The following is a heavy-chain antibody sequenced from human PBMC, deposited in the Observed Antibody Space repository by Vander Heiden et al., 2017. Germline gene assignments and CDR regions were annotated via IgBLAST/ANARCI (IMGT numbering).Heavy chain of an antibody. CDR2: IKSQTDGGTT. J-gene: IGHJ4*02. CDR3: TTDSSVVVVITPDY. Sequence: EVQLVESGGGLVKLGGSLRLSCAAPGFTFSNAWMNWVRQAPGKGLEWVGRIKSQTDGGTTDYAAPVKGRFTISRDDSKNTVYLQMNSLKTEDTAVYYCTTDSSVVVVITPDYWGQGTLVTVSS. D-gene: IGHD3-22*01. CDR1: GFTFSNAW. V-gene: IGHV3-15*07.